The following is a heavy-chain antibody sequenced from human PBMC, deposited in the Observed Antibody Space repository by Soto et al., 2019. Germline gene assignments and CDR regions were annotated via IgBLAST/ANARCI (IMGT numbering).Heavy chain of an antibody. CDR2: ISYDGSNK. CDR1: GFTFSSYA. V-gene: IGHV3-30-3*01. CDR3: ARGQNYYDSSGSD. Sequence: LRLSCAASGFTFSSYAMHWVRQAPGKGLEWVAVISYDGSNKYYADSVKGRFTISRDNSKNTLYLQMNSLRAEDTAVYYCARGQNYYDSSGSDWGQGTLVTVSS. D-gene: IGHD3-22*01. J-gene: IGHJ4*02.